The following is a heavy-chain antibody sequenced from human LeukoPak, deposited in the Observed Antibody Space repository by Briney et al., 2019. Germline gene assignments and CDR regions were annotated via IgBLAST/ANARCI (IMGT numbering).Heavy chain of an antibody. CDR2: ITNDASST. CDR3: VRDSSVTRMDV. V-gene: IGHV3-74*01. Sequence: GGSLRLSCAASGFTVDSNYMNWVRQAPGKGLEWVSRITNDASSTSYADSVKGRFTISRDNAKNTLYLEMSSLRAEDTAVYYCVRDSSVTRMDVWGKGTTVTVSS. D-gene: IGHD4-17*01. CDR1: GFTVDSNY. J-gene: IGHJ6*04.